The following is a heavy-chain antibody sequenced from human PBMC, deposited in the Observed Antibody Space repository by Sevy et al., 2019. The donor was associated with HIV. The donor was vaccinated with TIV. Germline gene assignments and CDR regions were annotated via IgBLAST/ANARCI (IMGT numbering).Heavy chain of an antibody. D-gene: IGHD3-22*01. CDR3: AKQAELKGSRGHSYASRWFVP. CDR2: ISGSGGST. V-gene: IGHV3-23*01. CDR1: GFTFSSYA. Sequence: GGSLRLSCAASGFTFSSYAMSWVRQAPGKGLEWVSAISGSGGSTYYADSVKGRFTISRDNSKNTLYLQMNSLRAEDTSVYYCAKQAELKGSRGHSYASRWFVPWGQGTLVTASS. J-gene: IGHJ5*02.